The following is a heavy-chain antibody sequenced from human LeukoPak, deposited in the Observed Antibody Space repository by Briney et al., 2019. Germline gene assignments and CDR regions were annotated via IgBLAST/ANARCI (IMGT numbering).Heavy chain of an antibody. Sequence: SSETLSLTCTVSGGSISSYYWSWIRQPPGKGLEWIGYIYYSGSTNYNPSLKSRVTISVDTSKNQFSLKLSSVTAADTAVYYCARDISSSSPSFDYWGQGTLVTVSS. CDR3: ARDISSSSPSFDY. CDR1: GGSISSYY. J-gene: IGHJ4*02. D-gene: IGHD6-6*01. V-gene: IGHV4-59*01. CDR2: IYYSGST.